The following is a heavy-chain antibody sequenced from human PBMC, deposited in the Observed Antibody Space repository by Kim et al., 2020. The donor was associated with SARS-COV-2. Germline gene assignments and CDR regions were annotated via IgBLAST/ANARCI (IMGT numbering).Heavy chain of an antibody. CDR1: GGNFSSYA. CDR2: IIPIFGTA. D-gene: IGHD3-16*02. Sequence: SVKVSCKASGGNFSSYAISWVRQAPGQGLEWMGGIIPIFGTANYAQKFQDRVTHTADESTSTAYMELSSLRSEDTAVDYCARDKKPLGDYVWGSYRYRGAFDIWGQGTMVTVSS. J-gene: IGHJ3*02. CDR3: ARDKKPLGDYVWGSYRYRGAFDI. V-gene: IGHV1-69*13.